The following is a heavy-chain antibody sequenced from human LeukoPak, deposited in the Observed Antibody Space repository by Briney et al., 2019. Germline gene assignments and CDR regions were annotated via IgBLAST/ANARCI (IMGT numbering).Heavy chain of an antibody. CDR2: IGISDSVT. CDR1: GFTFSSYE. CDR3: ATDTPGVQDFDY. V-gene: IGHV3-48*03. Sequence: GGSLRLSCAVSGFTFSSYEMNWVRQAPGQGLEWLSYIGISDSVTSYADSVKGRFTISRDNAKNSLYLQMNSLRVEDTAVYYCATDTPGVQDFDYRGQGTLVTVSS. J-gene: IGHJ4*02.